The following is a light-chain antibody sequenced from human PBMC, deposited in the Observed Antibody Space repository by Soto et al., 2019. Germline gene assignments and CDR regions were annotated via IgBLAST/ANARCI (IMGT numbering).Light chain of an antibody. CDR3: CSYTSSSTVV. CDR2: EGS. V-gene: IGLV2-18*02. Sequence: QSVLTQPPSVSGSPGQSVTISCTGTSSDVGSYNRVSWYQQPPGTAPKLMIYEGSNRPSGVPDRFSGSKSGNTASLTISGLQAEDEADYYCCSYTSSSTVVFGGGTKLTVL. J-gene: IGLJ2*01. CDR1: SSDVGSYNR.